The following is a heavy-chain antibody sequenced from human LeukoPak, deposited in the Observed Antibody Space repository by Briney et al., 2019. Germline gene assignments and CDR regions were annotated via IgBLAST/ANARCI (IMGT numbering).Heavy chain of an antibody. CDR2: IYPGDSDT. CDR1: GYSFSNSW. D-gene: IGHD3-22*01. J-gene: IGHJ4*02. CDR3: ARIGTYYYDSSGYYFDY. V-gene: IGHV5-51*01. Sequence: GESLQISCKGSGYSFSNSWIGWVRQMPGKGLEWMGSIYPGDSDTRYSPSFQGQVTISADKSITTAYLQWNSLKASDTAMYYCARIGTYYYDSSGYYFDYWGQGTLVTVSS.